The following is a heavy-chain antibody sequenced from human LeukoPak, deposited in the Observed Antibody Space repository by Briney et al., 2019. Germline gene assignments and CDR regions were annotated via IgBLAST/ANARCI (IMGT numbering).Heavy chain of an antibody. J-gene: IGHJ1*01. CDR1: GFIFSTCD. D-gene: IGHD6-19*01. Sequence: GGSLRLSCAASGFIFSTCDMNWVRQAPGKGLEWISYISISSSTIYYADSVKGRFTISRDNAKNSLYLQMNSLITENTALYYCVLESVAFQHWGQGTLVTVSS. CDR2: ISISSSTI. V-gene: IGHV3-48*04. CDR3: VLESVAFQH.